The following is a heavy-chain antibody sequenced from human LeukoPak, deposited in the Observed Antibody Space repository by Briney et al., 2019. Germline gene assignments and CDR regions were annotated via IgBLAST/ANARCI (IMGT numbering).Heavy chain of an antibody. D-gene: IGHD2-2*01. V-gene: IGHV1-2*02. J-gene: IGHJ3*02. CDR2: INPNSGGT. Sequence: ASVTVSFKASGYTFTGYYMHWVRQAPGQGLEWMGWINPNSGGTNYAQKFQGRVTMTRDTSISTAYMELSRLRSDDTAVYYCARVKVPAAMFAPVRDAFDIWGQGTMVTVSS. CDR1: GYTFTGYY. CDR3: ARVKVPAAMFAPVRDAFDI.